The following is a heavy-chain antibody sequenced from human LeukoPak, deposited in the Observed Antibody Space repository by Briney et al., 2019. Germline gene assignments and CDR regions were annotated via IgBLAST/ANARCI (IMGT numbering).Heavy chain of an antibody. J-gene: IGHJ4*02. V-gene: IGHV4-34*01. CDR3: AREEYSSDWYGHDS. D-gene: IGHD6-13*01. CDR1: GGSFSGYY. Sequence: SETLSLTCAVYGGSFSGYYWSWIRQPPGKGLEWIGEINHSGSTNYNPSLKSRVTISVDTSKNQFSLKLSSVTAADTAFYYCAREEYSSDWYGHDSWGQGTLVTVSS. CDR2: INHSGST.